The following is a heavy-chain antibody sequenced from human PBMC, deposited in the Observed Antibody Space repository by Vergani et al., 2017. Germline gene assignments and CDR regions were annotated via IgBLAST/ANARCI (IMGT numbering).Heavy chain of an antibody. CDR1: GFPFSDYG. V-gene: IGHV3-30*03. CDR3: ARDFLTRVTTLDYYYMGV. D-gene: IGHD1-1*01. CDR2: ISYDGNKK. Sequence: QVQLVESGGGEVQPGRSLRLSCSAAGFPFSDYGVHWVRQAPGKGLEWVSVISYDGNKKNYADSVKGRFTISRDNSKNTLYLEMNALRAEDTAVYYCARDFLTRVTTLDYYYMGVWGQGTTVTFSS. J-gene: IGHJ6*03.